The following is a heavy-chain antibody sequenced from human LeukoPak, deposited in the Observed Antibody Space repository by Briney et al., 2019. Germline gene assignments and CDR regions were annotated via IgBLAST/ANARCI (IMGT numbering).Heavy chain of an antibody. J-gene: IGHJ4*02. CDR3: ARVGQYEYYFDY. D-gene: IGHD3-10*01. V-gene: IGHV3-48*03. CDR1: GFTFSSYE. Sequence: GGSLRLFCAASGFTFSSYEMNWVRQAPGKGLEWVSYISSSGSNIYYADSVKGRFTISRDNAKNSLYLQMNSLRAEDTAFYYCARVGQYEYYFDYWGQGTLVTVSS. CDR2: ISSSGSNI.